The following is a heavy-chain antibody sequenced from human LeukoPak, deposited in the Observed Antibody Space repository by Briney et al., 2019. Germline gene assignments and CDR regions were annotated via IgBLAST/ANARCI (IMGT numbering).Heavy chain of an antibody. D-gene: IGHD6-6*01. V-gene: IGHV4-4*09. CDR1: GGSISTYY. J-gene: IGHJ4*02. CDR2: IHASGPT. Sequence: PSETLSRTCTVSGGSISTYYWSWLRRPPGKGLEWIAYIHASGPTNYNPSLKSRITISVDTSKNQFSLKLSSVTAADTAVYYCARHDAGIAARPFDNWGQGTLVTVSS. CDR3: ARHDAGIAARPFDN.